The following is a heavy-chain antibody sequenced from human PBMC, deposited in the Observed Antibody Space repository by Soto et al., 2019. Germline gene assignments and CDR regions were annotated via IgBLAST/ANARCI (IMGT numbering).Heavy chain of an antibody. V-gene: IGHV2-5*01. J-gene: IGHJ4*02. Sequence: QITLKESGPTLVKPTQTLTLTCTFSGFSLNSSGVGVGWIRQPPGKALDCLALIYWNDEMHYSPSLKSRLTITEDASKHQVVLTVTNMDPVDTATYYCAHRRFAKYSSLPADFDYWGQGILVTVSS. CDR2: IYWNDEM. D-gene: IGHD6-6*01. CDR3: AHRRFAKYSSLPADFDY. CDR1: GFSLNSSGVG.